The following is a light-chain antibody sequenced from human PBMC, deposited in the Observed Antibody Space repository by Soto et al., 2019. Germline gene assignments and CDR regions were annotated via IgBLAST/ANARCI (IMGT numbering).Light chain of an antibody. CDR1: QSVSSSF. CDR2: GAS. V-gene: IGKV3-20*01. J-gene: IGKJ1*01. CDR3: QQYDSSLT. Sequence: DIVLTQSPASLSLPPGERATLSCRASQSVSSSFLAWYQQKPGQAPRLLIYGASRRATGIADRFTGSGSGTDFTLTIIRLEPEDFAVYYFQQYDSSLTFGLGTKVEIK.